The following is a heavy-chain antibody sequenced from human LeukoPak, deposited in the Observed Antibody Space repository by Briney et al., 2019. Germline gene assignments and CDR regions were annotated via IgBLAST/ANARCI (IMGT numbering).Heavy chain of an antibody. D-gene: IGHD6-19*01. V-gene: IGHV3-30*18. CDR3: AKDSSGYGMDV. CDR1: GFTVSGNY. CDR2: ISHDGSNK. J-gene: IGHJ6*02. Sequence: PGGSLRLSCAASGFTVSGNYMSWVRQAPGKGLEWVAVISHDGSNKYYGDSVKGRFTISRDNSKNTLYLQMNSLRAEDTAVYYCAKDSSGYGMDVWGQGTTVTVSS.